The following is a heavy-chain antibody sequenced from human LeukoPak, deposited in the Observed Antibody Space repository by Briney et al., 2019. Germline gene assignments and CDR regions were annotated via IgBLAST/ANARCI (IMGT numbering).Heavy chain of an antibody. V-gene: IGHV4-34*01. CDR2: INDRRNT. Sequence: SETLSLTCAVYGGSFSGHYWSWVRQPPRKGLEWIGEINDRRNTNYNPSLKSRVTISVDTSKNQFSLKLSSVTAADTAVYYCARHGLRWSDAFDIWGQGTMVAVSS. D-gene: IGHD4-23*01. J-gene: IGHJ3*02. CDR1: GGSFSGHY. CDR3: ARHGLRWSDAFDI.